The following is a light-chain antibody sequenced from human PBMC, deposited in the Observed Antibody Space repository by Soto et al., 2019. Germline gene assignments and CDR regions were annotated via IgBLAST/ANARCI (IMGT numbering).Light chain of an antibody. Sequence: DIQMTQSPSTVSASVGDRVTITCRASHSISTGLAWYQQKPGKAPKFLMFKASSLESGVPSRFSGSGSGTEFALTISSLQPDDFATYYCQQYNSYPRTFGQGTKVDIK. CDR2: KAS. CDR1: HSISTG. CDR3: QQYNSYPRT. V-gene: IGKV1-5*03. J-gene: IGKJ1*01.